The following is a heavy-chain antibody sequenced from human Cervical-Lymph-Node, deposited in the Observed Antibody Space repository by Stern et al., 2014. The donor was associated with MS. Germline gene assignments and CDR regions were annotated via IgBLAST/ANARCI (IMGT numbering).Heavy chain of an antibody. J-gene: IGHJ6*02. V-gene: IGHV1-69*01. CDR2: IIPMFGSV. Sequence: QVQLVQSGAEVGKPGSSVMVSCKASGGTFSHNAFSWVRQAPGHGLEWMGGIIPMFGSVNYDQDFQGRVPITADESTMTSHLEVTSLSSDDTATYYCARDSEILCAMDVWGQGTTVTVSS. CDR1: GGTFSHNA. CDR3: ARDSEILCAMDV. D-gene: IGHD3-16*01.